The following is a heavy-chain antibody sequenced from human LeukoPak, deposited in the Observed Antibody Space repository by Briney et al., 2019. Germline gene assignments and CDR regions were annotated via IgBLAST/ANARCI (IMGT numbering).Heavy chain of an antibody. CDR3: ARGASNSAEY. J-gene: IGHJ4*02. D-gene: IGHD1-1*01. CDR2: ISFDGSNK. Sequence: PGRSLRLSCAASGFIFSSYAMHWVRQAPAKGLEWVAVISFDGSNKYYADSVKGRFTNSRDNSKNTLYVQMNSLRAEDTAVYYCARGASNSAEYWGQGTLVTVSS. CDR1: GFIFSSYA. V-gene: IGHV3-30*04.